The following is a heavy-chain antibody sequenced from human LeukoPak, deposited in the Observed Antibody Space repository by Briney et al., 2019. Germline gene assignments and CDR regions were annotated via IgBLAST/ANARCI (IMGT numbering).Heavy chain of an antibody. CDR1: GSTFSNYA. CDR2: ISGSGTST. V-gene: IGHV3-23*01. J-gene: IGHJ4*02. CDR3: AKDARRTDGWYYFDY. D-gene: IGHD6-19*01. Sequence: GGSLRLSCAASGSTFSNYAMSWVRQAPGKGLEWVSAISGSGTSTYYADSVKGRFTISRDNSKKTLFLQLNSLRAEDTAIYYCAKDARRTDGWYYFDYWGQGALVTVSS.